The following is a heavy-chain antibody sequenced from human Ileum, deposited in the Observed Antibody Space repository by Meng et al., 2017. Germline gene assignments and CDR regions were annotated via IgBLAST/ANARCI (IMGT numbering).Heavy chain of an antibody. CDR3: ATGSFSSDLPFDY. V-gene: IGHV4-61*01. Sequence: GLWQESGPGLGRPSETLSLPCTVSGGSVSSETYFWSWVRQPPGKGLKWIGYIYFSGGTHYNPSLKSRVTISRDTSKKQFSLNLSSATAADTAVYYCATGSFSSDLPFDYWGQGTLVTVSS. CDR1: GGSVSSETYF. J-gene: IGHJ4*02. D-gene: IGHD3-3*01. CDR2: IYFSGGT.